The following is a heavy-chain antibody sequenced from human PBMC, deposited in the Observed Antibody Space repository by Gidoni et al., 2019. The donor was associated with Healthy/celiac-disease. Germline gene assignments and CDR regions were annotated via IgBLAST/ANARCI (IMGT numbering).Heavy chain of an antibody. CDR1: GFTFSSYG. Sequence: GFTFSSYGMHWVRQAPGKGLEWVAVIWYDGSNKYYADSVKGRFTISRDNSKNTLYLQMNSLRAEDTAVYYCARDSYARHYGGNQPYYYYYMDVWGKGTTVTVSS. CDR3: ARDSYARHYGGNQPYYYYYMDV. D-gene: IGHD4-17*01. J-gene: IGHJ6*03. V-gene: IGHV3-33*01. CDR2: IWYDGSNK.